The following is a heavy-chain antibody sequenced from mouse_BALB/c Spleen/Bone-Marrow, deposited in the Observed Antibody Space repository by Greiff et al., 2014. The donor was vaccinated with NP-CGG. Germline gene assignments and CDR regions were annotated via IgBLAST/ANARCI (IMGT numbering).Heavy chain of an antibody. D-gene: IGHD2-14*01. CDR1: GFTFSDFY. V-gene: IGHV5-4*02. Sequence: EVQRVESGGGLVKPGGSLKLSCAASGFTFSDFYMYWVRQTPEKRLEWVATISYGGSYIYYPDSVKGRFTISRDDAKNHLYLQMSSLKSEDTAMYYCARDRGVQGYAMDYWGQGTSVTVSS. J-gene: IGHJ4*01. CDR3: ARDRGVQGYAMDY. CDR2: ISYGGSYI.